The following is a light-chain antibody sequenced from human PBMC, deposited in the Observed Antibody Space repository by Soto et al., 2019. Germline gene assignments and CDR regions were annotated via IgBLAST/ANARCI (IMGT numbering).Light chain of an antibody. J-gene: IGLJ1*01. V-gene: IGLV2-8*01. Sequence: QSALTQPPSASGSPGQSVTISCTGTKSDIGVYDFVSWYQHHPGKAPRLIIYEVVQWPSGVPDRFSGSKSGNTASLTVSGLQAADEAAYFCKSYAGSNTYVFGSGTKLTVL. CDR2: EVV. CDR3: KSYAGSNTYV. CDR1: KSDIGVYDF.